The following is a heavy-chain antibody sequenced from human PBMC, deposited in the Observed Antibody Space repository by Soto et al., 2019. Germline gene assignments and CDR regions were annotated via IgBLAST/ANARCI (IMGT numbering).Heavy chain of an antibody. CDR1: GFTFSSYA. V-gene: IGHV3-23*01. CDR2: ISGSGGST. D-gene: IGHD3-22*01. CDR3: ANSIVVITSRDAFDI. Sequence: EVQLLESGGGLVQPGGSLRLSCAASGFTFSSYAMSWVRQAPGKGLEWVSAISGSGGSTYYADSVKGRFTISRDNSKNTLYLQMNSLRAEDTTVYYCANSIVVITSRDAFDIWGQGTMVTVSS. J-gene: IGHJ3*02.